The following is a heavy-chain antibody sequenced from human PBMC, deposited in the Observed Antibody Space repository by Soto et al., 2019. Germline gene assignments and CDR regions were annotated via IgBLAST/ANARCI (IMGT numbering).Heavy chain of an antibody. CDR1: GGSISSGDYY. CDR3: AREQYLTMVRGVRDGMDV. V-gene: IGHV4-30-4*01. CDR2: IYYSGST. Sequence: KPSETLSLTCTVSGGSISSGDYYWSWIRQPPGKGLEWIGYIYYSGSTYYNPSLKSRVTISVDTSKNQFSLKLSSVTAADTAVYYCAREQYLTMVRGVRDGMDVWGQGTTVTVSS. D-gene: IGHD3-10*01. J-gene: IGHJ6*02.